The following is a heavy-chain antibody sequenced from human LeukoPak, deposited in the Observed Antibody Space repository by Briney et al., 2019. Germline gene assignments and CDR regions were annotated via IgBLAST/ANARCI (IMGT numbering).Heavy chain of an antibody. D-gene: IGHD3-22*01. CDR1: GYTFTGYY. V-gene: IGHV1-2*02. J-gene: IGHJ4*02. CDR3: AILTSPNYYDSSGYYSDKAPFDY. Sequence: ALVKVSCKASGYTFTGYYMHWVRQAPGQGLEWMGWINPNSGGTNYAQKFQGRVTMTRDTSISTAYMELSRLRSDDTAVYYCAILTSPNYYDSSGYYSDKAPFDYWGQGTLVT. CDR2: INPNSGGT.